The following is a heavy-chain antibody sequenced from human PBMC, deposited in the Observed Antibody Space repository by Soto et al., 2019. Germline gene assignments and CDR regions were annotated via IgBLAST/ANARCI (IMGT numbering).Heavy chain of an antibody. CDR3: ARDRTPDEYCSGGGCYGALHYFDY. V-gene: IGHV3-7*01. D-gene: IGHD2-15*01. CDR2: IKQDGSEK. CDR1: GFTFSSYW. J-gene: IGHJ4*02. Sequence: GGSLRLSCAASGFTFSSYWMSWDRQAPGKGLEWVANIKQDGSEKYYVDSVKGRFTISRDNAKNSLYLQMNSLRAEDTAVYYCARDRTPDEYCSGGGCYGALHYFDYWGQGTLVTVS.